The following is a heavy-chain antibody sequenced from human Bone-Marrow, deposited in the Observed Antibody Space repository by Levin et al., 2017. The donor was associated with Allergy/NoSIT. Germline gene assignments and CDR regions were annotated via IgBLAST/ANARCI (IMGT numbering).Heavy chain of an antibody. CDR1: GFTFTNAW. D-gene: IGHD3-22*01. CDR2: IRSKADGGTT. J-gene: IGHJ6*02. Sequence: SCAASGFTFTNAWMNWVRQAPGKGLEWVGRIRSKADGGTTDYAAPVQGRFTISRDDSKNTLFLQMNSLKTEDTATYYCTTDPPYYYDSSGSSYFGMDVGGQGTTVTVSS. V-gene: IGHV3-15*07. CDR3: TTDPPYYYDSSGSSYFGMDV.